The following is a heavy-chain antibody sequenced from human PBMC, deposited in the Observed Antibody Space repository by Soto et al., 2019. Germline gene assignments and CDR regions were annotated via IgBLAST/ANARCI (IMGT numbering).Heavy chain of an antibody. CDR2: IKSKTAGGTP. CDR1: ELTLSNAW. CDR3: TNLIRGFSDSRY. J-gene: IGHJ4*02. V-gene: IGHV3-15*01. D-gene: IGHD5-18*01. Sequence: EVQLVESGGGLVKPGGSLRLSCVASELTLSNAWMSWVRHAPGKGLEWVGRIKSKTAGGTPDYAAPLKGRCTLSRDDSKNTLYLHMNRLITEETAVYYCTNLIRGFSDSRYWGQGTLVSVSS.